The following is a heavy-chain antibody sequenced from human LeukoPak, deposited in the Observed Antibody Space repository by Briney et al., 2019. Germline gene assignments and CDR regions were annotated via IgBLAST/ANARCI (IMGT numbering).Heavy chain of an antibody. J-gene: IGHJ6*02. CDR2: IKQDGSEK. V-gene: IGHV3-7*01. Sequence: GGSLRLSCGASGFTFSSYWMSWVRQAPGKGLEWVANIKQDGSEKYYVDSVKGRFTISRDNAKNSLYLQMSSLRAEDTAVYYCARDSPYYYDMDVWGQGTTVTVSS. CDR1: GFTFSSYW. CDR3: ARDSPYYYDMDV.